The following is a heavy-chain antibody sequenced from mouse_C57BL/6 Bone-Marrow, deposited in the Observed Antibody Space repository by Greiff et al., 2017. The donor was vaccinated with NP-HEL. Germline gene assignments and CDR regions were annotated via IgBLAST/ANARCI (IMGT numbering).Heavy chain of an antibody. D-gene: IGHD4-1*01. CDR3: ARLYWDDSMDY. Sequence: QVQLQQPGAELVKPGASVKLSCKASGYTFTSYWMHWVKQRPGQGLEWIGMIHTNSGSTHYNEQLKSKATLTVYKSASTAYMQLSSLTSEDSAVYYCARLYWDDSMDYWGQGTSVTVSS. J-gene: IGHJ4*01. CDR2: IHTNSGST. V-gene: IGHV1-64*01. CDR1: GYTFTSYW.